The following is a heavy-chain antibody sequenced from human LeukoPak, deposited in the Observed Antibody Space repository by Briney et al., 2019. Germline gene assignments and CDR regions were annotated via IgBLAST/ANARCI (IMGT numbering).Heavy chain of an antibody. CDR1: GFTVSSNY. V-gene: IGHV3-66*04. J-gene: IGHJ4*02. CDR2: IYSGGST. CDR3: AKRAPYYFDF. Sequence: PGGSLRLSCAASGFTVSSNYMSWVRQAPGKGLEWVSVIYSGGSTYYADSVKGRFTISRDNSKNTLYLQMHSLRAEDTALYYCAKRAPYYFDFWGQGTLVTVSS.